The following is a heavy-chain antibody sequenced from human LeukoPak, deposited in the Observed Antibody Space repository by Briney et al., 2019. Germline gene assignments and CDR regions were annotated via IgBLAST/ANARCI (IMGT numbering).Heavy chain of an antibody. CDR3: AKDRRVVGATYFDY. Sequence: GGSLRLSCAASGSTFSSYAMSWVRQAPGKGLEWVSAISGSGGSTYYADSVKGRFTISRDNSKNTPYLQMNSLRAEDTAVYYCAKDRRVVGATYFDYWGQGTLVTVSS. CDR1: GSTFSSYA. CDR2: ISGSGGST. D-gene: IGHD1-26*01. V-gene: IGHV3-23*01. J-gene: IGHJ4*02.